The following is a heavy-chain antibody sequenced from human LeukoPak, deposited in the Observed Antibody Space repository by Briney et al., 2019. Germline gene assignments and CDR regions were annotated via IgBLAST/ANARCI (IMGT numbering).Heavy chain of an antibody. D-gene: IGHD3-10*01. J-gene: IGHJ4*02. CDR3: AKDQRFGDLDDY. CDR1: GFTFSSYA. CDR2: ISGSAITT. Sequence: GGSLRLSCAASGFTFSSYAMSWVRQAPGKGLEWVSSISGSAITTYYADSVKGRFAISRDNSKNTLYLQMTSLRAEDTAVYYCAKDQRFGDLDDYRGQGTLVTVSS. V-gene: IGHV3-23*01.